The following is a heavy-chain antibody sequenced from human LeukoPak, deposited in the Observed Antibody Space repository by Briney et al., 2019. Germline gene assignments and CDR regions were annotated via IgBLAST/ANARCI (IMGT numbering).Heavy chain of an antibody. D-gene: IGHD1-14*01. V-gene: IGHV3-74*01. Sequence: GGSLRLSCAASEFTFRNYWMYWVRQTPGKGLVYVSRINNDGSGTTYAESVKGRFTISRDNGNNGVYLQMNGLRAEDTAVYYCARGGPDHAFDIWGQGTMVTVSS. CDR2: INNDGSGT. CDR3: ARGGPDHAFDI. CDR1: EFTFRNYW. J-gene: IGHJ3*02.